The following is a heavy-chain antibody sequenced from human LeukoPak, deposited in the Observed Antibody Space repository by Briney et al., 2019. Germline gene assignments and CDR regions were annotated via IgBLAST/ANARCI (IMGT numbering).Heavy chain of an antibody. Sequence: GGSLRLSCVASGFTFSSYAMSWVRQAPGKGLEWVSAISGSGGSTYYADSVKGRFTISRDNSKNTLYLQMNSLRAEDTAVYYFAKDLHWESIAVAGGKLDPWGQGTLVTVSS. D-gene: IGHD6-19*01. CDR2: ISGSGGST. CDR3: AKDLHWESIAVAGGKLDP. CDR1: GFTFSSYA. V-gene: IGHV3-23*01. J-gene: IGHJ5*02.